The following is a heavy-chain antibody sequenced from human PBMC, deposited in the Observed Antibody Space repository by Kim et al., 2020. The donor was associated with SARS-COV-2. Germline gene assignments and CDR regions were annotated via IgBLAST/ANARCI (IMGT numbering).Heavy chain of an antibody. CDR1: GFTFSSYG. Sequence: GGSLRLSCAASGFTFSSYGMHWVRQAPGKGLEWVAVISYDGSNKYYADSVKGRFTISRDNSKNTLYLQMNSLRAEDTAVYYCAKDFSRRNWNDANFDYWG. V-gene: IGHV3-30*18. CDR2: ISYDGSNK. CDR3: AKDFSRRNWNDANFDY. D-gene: IGHD1-1*01. J-gene: IGHJ4*01.